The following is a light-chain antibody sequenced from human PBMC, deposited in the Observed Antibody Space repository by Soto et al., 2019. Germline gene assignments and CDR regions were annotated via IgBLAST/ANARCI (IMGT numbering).Light chain of an antibody. Sequence: EIVLTQSPGTLSLSPGERATLSCRASQSVSSSFLAWYQQKPGQAPRLLIYGASSRATGIPDRFSGSGSGTDFTLTIRGPEPDDFAVYYCQQYGSSPWAFGQGTKVDIK. CDR2: GAS. V-gene: IGKV3-20*01. CDR3: QQYGSSPWA. J-gene: IGKJ1*01. CDR1: QSVSSSF.